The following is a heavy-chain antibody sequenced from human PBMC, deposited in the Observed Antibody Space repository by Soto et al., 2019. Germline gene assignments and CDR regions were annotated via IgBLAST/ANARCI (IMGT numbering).Heavy chain of an antibody. CDR2: ISSSGSTI. J-gene: IGHJ6*03. CDR1: GFTFSDYC. CDR3: ARGACRGGSCYSGPYYYYYMDV. V-gene: IGHV3-11*01. D-gene: IGHD2-15*01. Sequence: SLRLSCAASGFTFSDYCISWIRQAPGKGLGWVSYISSSGSTIYYADSVKGRFTISRDNAKNSLYLQMNSLRAEDTAVYYCARGACRGGSCYSGPYYYYYMDVWGKGTTVTV.